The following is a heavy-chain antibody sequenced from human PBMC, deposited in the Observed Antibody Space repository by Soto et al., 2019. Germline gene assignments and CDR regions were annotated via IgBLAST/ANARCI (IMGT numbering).Heavy chain of an antibody. Sequence: QMQLVQSGEGLVKPGGSLRLSCAASGFSFSDYYMSWIRRAPGKGLEWVSYIGASGSPIYFGDSVKGRFSISRDNTNNSVYLQMNSRRPDDTAVYYCARGTYGIDVWGQGTTV. CDR1: GFSFSDYY. CDR2: IGASGSPI. D-gene: IGHD1-1*01. V-gene: IGHV3-11*01. CDR3: ARGTYGIDV. J-gene: IGHJ6*02.